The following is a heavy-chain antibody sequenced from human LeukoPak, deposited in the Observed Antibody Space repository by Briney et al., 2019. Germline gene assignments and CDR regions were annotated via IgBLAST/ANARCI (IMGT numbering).Heavy chain of an antibody. D-gene: IGHD6-13*01. V-gene: IGHV1-46*01. J-gene: IGHJ4*02. Sequence: ASVKVSCKASGYTFTGYYMHWVRQAPGQGLEWMGIINPSGGSTSYAQKFQGRVTMTRDTSTSTVYMELSSLRSEDTAVYYCARVEGSSSWPGGYFDYWGQGTLVTVSS. CDR3: ARVEGSSSWPGGYFDY. CDR1: GYTFTGYY. CDR2: INPSGGST.